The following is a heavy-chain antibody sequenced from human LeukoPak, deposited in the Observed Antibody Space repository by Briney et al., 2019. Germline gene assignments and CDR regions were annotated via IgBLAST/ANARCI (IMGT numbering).Heavy chain of an antibody. D-gene: IGHD2-2*01. J-gene: IGHJ6*03. V-gene: IGHV1-18*01. CDR1: GYTFTSYG. Sequence: ASVKVSCKASGYTFTSYGISWVRQAPGQGLEWMGWISAYNGNTNYAQKLQGRVTMTTDTSTSTAYMELRSLRSDDTAVYYCARVGPPVPRCCGYLDVWGKGTTVTVSS. CDR3: ARVGPPVPRCCGYLDV. CDR2: ISAYNGNT.